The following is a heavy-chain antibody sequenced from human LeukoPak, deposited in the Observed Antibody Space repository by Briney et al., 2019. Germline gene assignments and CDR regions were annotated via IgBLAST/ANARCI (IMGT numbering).Heavy chain of an antibody. CDR3: NRWHISGVSYSNV. D-gene: IGHD2-15*01. J-gene: IGHJ4*02. Sequence: GVPLRLSCTASVFTFGEYSMSWVRQAPGKALQWVGFIRKQDGTTEYAASVRGRFTISRDESNRIAYLQMNSLKTEDTAVYHCNRWHISGVSYSNVWGQGTLVTVSS. CDR2: IRKQDGTT. V-gene: IGHV3-49*04. CDR1: VFTFGEYS.